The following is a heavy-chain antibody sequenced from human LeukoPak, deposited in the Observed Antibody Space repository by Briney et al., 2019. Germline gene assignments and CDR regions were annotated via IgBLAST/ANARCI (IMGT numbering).Heavy chain of an antibody. V-gene: IGHV3-48*03. CDR1: GFTFSSYE. D-gene: IGHD3-10*02. J-gene: IGHJ6*04. Sequence: GGSLRLSCAASGFTFSSYEMNWVRQAPGKGLEWVSYISSSGSTIYYADSVKGRFTISRDNAKNSLYLQMNSPRAEDTAVYYCAELGITMIGGVWGKGTTVTISS. CDR3: AELGITMIGGV. CDR2: ISSSGSTI.